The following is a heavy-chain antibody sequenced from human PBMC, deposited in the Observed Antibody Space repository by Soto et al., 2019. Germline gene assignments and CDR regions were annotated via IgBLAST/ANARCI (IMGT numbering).Heavy chain of an antibody. CDR1: GYTFTSYG. Sequence: GASVKVSCKASGYTFTSYGISWVRQAPGQGLEWMGWISAYNGNTNYAQKIQSRVTMTTDTSTSTAYMELSSLRSEDTAVYYCARAVAVAADFDYWGQGTLVTVS. CDR3: ARAVAVAADFDY. CDR2: ISAYNGNT. J-gene: IGHJ4*02. V-gene: IGHV1-18*01. D-gene: IGHD6-19*01.